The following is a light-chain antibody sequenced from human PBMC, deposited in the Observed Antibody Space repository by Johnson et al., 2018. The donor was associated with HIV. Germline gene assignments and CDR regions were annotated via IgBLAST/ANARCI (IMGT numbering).Light chain of an antibody. V-gene: IGLV1-51*01. CDR2: DNN. Sequence: QSVLTQPPSVSAAPGQKVTISCSGSSSNIGNNYVSWYQQVPGTAPKVLIYDNNKRPSGISDRFSGPNSDTSATRGIIGLQTGASADYYCGTWYNSLNAVGVFGAGTKVTVL. J-gene: IGLJ1*01. CDR1: SSNIGNNY. CDR3: GTWYNSLNAVGV.